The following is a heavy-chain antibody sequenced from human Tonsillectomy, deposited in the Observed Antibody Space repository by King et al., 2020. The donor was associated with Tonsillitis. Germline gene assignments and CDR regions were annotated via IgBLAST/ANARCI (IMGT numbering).Heavy chain of an antibody. D-gene: IGHD5-24*01. Sequence: VQLVESGGGLVQPGGSLRLSCAASGFTFSSYAMSWVRQAPGKGLEWVSAISGSGGSTYYADSVKGRFTISRDNSKNTLYLQMNSLRAEDTAVYYCAKDGNRRDGYNQEIDYWGQGTLVTVSS. J-gene: IGHJ4*02. V-gene: IGHV3-23*04. CDR2: ISGSGGST. CDR1: GFTFSSYA. CDR3: AKDGNRRDGYNQEIDY.